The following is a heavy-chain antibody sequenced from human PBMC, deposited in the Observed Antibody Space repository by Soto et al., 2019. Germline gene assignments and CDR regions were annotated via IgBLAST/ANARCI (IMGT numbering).Heavy chain of an antibody. CDR2: IKQDGSEK. D-gene: IGHD3-10*01. V-gene: IGHV3-7*01. J-gene: IGHJ3*02. Sequence: GGSLRLCCAASGFTFSSYWMSWVRQAPGKGLEWVANIKQDGSEKYYVDSVKGRFTISRDNAKNSLYLQMNSLRAEDTAVYYCARERTYYYGSGSDAFDIWGQGTMVTVSS. CDR3: ARERTYYYGSGSDAFDI. CDR1: GFTFSSYW.